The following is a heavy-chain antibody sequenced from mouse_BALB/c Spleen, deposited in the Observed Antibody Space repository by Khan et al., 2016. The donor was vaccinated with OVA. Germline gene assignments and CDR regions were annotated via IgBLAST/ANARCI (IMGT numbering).Heavy chain of an antibody. Sequence: QVQLQQPGAELVKPGASVKLSCKASGYTFTNYWVHWVKKRPGQGLEWIGEIYPGDGRTIYNEKFKSKPSLTVDKSSSTADRQLSSLTSEDSAVYYCARNAYYGNYFDYWGQGTTLTVSS. J-gene: IGHJ2*01. V-gene: IGHV1S81*02. D-gene: IGHD2-10*01. CDR2: IYPGDGRT. CDR3: ARNAYYGNYFDY. CDR1: GYTFTNYW.